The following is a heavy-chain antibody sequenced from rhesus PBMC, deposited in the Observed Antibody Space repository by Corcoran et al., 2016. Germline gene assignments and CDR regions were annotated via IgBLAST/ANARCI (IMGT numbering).Heavy chain of an antibody. CDR2: IYGGSGRT. J-gene: IGHJ6*01. CDR1: VGSISSNY. CDR3: ASAYGLDS. Sequence: QVQLQESGPGLVKPSETLSLTCVVSVGSISSNYLNWIRQPPGKGLEWIGRIYGGSGRTSYNPSLTSRVTISTDTSKNQFSLKLSSVTAADTAMYYWASAYGLDSWGQGVVVTVSS. V-gene: IGHV4-147*01.